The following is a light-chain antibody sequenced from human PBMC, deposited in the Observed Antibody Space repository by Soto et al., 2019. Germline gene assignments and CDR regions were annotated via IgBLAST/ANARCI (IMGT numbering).Light chain of an antibody. V-gene: IGKV2-28*01. CDR2: LGS. CDR1: QSLLHRNGYNY. CDR3: MQALQTPLYT. Sequence: DIVMTQSPLSLPVTPGEPASISCRSSQSLLHRNGYNYLGWYLQRPGQSPQLLIYLGSNRASGVPDRFSGSGSGTDFTPKISRVEAEDVGVYYCMQALQTPLYTFGQGTRLEIK. J-gene: IGKJ5*01.